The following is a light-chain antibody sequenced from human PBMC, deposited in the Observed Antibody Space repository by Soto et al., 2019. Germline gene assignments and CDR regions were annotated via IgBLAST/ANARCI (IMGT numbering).Light chain of an antibody. Sequence: QSALTQPASVSGSPGQSITITCTGTSSDVGGYNYVSWYQQHPGKAPKLMIYEVSNRPSGVSNRFSGSKSGNTASLTISGLQAVDGADYYCSSYASSSSLYVFGTGTKVTVL. CDR1: SSDVGGYNY. CDR2: EVS. CDR3: SSYASSSSLYV. J-gene: IGLJ1*01. V-gene: IGLV2-14*01.